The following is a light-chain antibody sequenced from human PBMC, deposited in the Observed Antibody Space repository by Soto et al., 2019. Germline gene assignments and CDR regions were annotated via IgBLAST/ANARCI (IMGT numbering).Light chain of an antibody. V-gene: IGLV2-14*03. CDR3: SSYATSIGV. CDR2: EVS. CDR1: SSDIGGYNY. J-gene: IGLJ3*02. Sequence: QSALTQPASVSGSPGQSITISCTGSSSDIGGYNYVSWYQQYPGKAPKLLIYEVSNRPSGVSNRFSGSKSDNTASLTISGLQAEDEADYYCSSYATSIGVFGGGTQLTVL.